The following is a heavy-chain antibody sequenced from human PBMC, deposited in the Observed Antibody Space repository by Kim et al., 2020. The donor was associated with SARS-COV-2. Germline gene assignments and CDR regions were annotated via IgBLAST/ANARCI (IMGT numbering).Heavy chain of an antibody. CDR3: AKEEMGGWFDP. J-gene: IGHJ5*02. V-gene: IGHV3-33*06. CDR2: K. Sequence: KYYADSVKGRFTISRDNSKNTLCLQMNSLRAEDTAVYYCAKEEMGGWFDPWGQGTLVTVSS. D-gene: IGHD1-26*01.